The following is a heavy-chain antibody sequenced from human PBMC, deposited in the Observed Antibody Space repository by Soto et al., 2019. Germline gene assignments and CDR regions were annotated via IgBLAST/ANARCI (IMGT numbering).Heavy chain of an antibody. D-gene: IGHD2-21*02. Sequence: AGGSLRLSCAASGFTFSGYAMHWVRQAPGKGLEWVAVISYDGSNKYYADSVKGRFTISRDNSKNTLYLQMNSLRAEDTAVYYCARAWEVVVTATASAHPPLIDYWGQGTLVTVSS. CDR2: ISYDGSNK. CDR3: ARAWEVVVTATASAHPPLIDY. CDR1: GFTFSGYA. V-gene: IGHV3-30-3*01. J-gene: IGHJ4*02.